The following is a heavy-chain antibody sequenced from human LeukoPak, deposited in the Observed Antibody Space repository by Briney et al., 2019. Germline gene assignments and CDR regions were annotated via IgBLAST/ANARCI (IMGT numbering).Heavy chain of an antibody. V-gene: IGHV1-18*01. D-gene: IGHD3-9*01. Sequence: ASVKVSCKASGYTFTSYGISWVRQAPGQGLEWMGWISAYNGNTNYAQKLQGRVTMTTDTSTSTAYMELRSLRSDDTAVYYCARGDRYYDILTGRPYYYYYMDVWGKGTTVTVSS. J-gene: IGHJ6*03. CDR1: GYTFTSYG. CDR2: ISAYNGNT. CDR3: ARGDRYYDILTGRPYYYYYMDV.